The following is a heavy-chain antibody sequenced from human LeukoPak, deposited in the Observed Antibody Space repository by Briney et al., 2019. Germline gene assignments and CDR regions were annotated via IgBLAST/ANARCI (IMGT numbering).Heavy chain of an antibody. CDR2: IYYTGST. Sequence: PSETLSLTCTVSGGSIRTNYWSWIRQPPGKGLEWIGFIYYTGSTNHNPSLKSRVTISVDTSKNQFSLNLTSVTAADTAVYYCARRYCSGGSCYSALDYWGQGALVTVSS. CDR3: ARRYCSGGSCYSALDY. V-gene: IGHV4-59*01. D-gene: IGHD2-15*01. CDR1: GGSIRTNY. J-gene: IGHJ4*02.